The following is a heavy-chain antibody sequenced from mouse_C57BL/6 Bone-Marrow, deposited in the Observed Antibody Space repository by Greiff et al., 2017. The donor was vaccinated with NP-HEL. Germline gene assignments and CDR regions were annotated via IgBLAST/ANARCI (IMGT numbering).Heavy chain of an antibody. CDR1: GYTFTDYY. V-gene: IGHV1-26*01. Sequence: VQLQQSGPELVKPGASVKISCKASGYTFTDYYMNWVKQSHGKSLEWIGDINPNNGGTSYNQKFKGKATLTVDKSSSTAYMELRSLTSDDSAVYYCAPYGLYYAMDYWGQGTSVTVSS. J-gene: IGHJ4*01. CDR2: INPNNGGT. D-gene: IGHD2-10*02. CDR3: APYGLYYAMDY.